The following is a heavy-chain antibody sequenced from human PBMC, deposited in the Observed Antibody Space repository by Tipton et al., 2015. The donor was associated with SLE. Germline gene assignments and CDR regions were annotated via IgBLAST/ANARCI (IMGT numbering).Heavy chain of an antibody. D-gene: IGHD4-17*01. Sequence: TLSLTCTVSGGSIRSGGYYWSWIRQHPGKGLEWIGYIYYSGSTYYNPSLKSRVTISVDTSKNQFSLKLSSVTAADTAVYYCAREGEVTTSPYYFDYWGQGTLVTVSS. J-gene: IGHJ4*02. V-gene: IGHV4-31*03. CDR3: AREGEVTTSPYYFDY. CDR1: GGSIRSGGYY. CDR2: IYYSGST.